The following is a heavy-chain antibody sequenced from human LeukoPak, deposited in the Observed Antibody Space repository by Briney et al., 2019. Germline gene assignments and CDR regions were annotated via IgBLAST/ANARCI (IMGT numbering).Heavy chain of an antibody. D-gene: IGHD6-13*01. CDR3: ARGHPYSSSWYRIPVNWFDP. V-gene: IGHV4-34*01. J-gene: IGHJ5*02. Sequence: PSETLSLTCAVYGGSFSGYYWSWIRQPPGKGLEWIGEINHSGSTNYNPSLKSRVTISVDTSKNQFSLKLSSVTAADTAVYYCARGHPYSSSWYRIPVNWFDPWGQGTLVTVSS. CDR1: GGSFSGYY. CDR2: INHSGST.